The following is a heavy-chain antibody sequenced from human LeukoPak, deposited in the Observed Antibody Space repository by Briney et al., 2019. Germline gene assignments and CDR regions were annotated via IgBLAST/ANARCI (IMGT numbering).Heavy chain of an antibody. CDR2: VYYSGST. J-gene: IGHJ4*02. Sequence: SETLSLTCAVSGVSVNTGHYYWSWIRQPPGKGLEWIGNVYYSGSTHYSPFLKSRVTMSQDTSRNQFSLKLNSVTAADTAVYYCAREDRGNSYGSLLDYWGQGILVTVSS. CDR1: GVSVNTGHYY. D-gene: IGHD5-18*01. CDR3: AREDRGNSYGSLLDY. V-gene: IGHV4-61*01.